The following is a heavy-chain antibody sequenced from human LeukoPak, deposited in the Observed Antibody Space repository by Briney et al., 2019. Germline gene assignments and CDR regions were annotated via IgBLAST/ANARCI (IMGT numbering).Heavy chain of an antibody. V-gene: IGHV3-23*01. J-gene: IGHJ3*02. CDR3: AKGYYYGSGGYYPPDALDI. CDR1: GFTFSSYA. CDR2: ISGSGGST. D-gene: IGHD3-10*01. Sequence: PGGSLRLSCAASGFTFSSYAMSWVRQAPGKGLEWVSGISGSGGSTYHADSVKGRFTICRDNSKKTLYLQMNSLRAEGTAVYYCAKGYYYGSGGYYPPDALDIWGQGTMVTVSS.